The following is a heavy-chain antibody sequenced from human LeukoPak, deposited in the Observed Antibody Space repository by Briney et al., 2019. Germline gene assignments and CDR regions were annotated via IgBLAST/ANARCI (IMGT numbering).Heavy chain of an antibody. Sequence: GGSLRLSCAASGFTFSSYSMNWVRQAPGKGLEWVSSISSSSSYIYYADSVKGRFTISRDNAKNSLYLQMNSLRAEDTAVYYCASAGYSSSWYQVYWGQGILVTVSS. J-gene: IGHJ4*02. D-gene: IGHD6-13*01. CDR3: ASAGYSSSWYQVY. V-gene: IGHV3-21*01. CDR2: ISSSSSYI. CDR1: GFTFSSYS.